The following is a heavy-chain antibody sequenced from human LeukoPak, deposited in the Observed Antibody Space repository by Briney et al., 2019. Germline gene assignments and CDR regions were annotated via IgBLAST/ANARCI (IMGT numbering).Heavy chain of an antibody. V-gene: IGHV4-39*01. CDR3: ARRRYSSGYIDY. CDR2: IYYDGST. J-gene: IGHJ4*02. Sequence: SETLSLTCAVSGGSISSSSYYWGWIRQPPGKGLEWVGSIYYDGSTYYNPSLKSRVTISVDTSKNQFSLKLSSVTAADTAVYYCARRRYSSGYIDYWGQGTLVTVSS. D-gene: IGHD6-25*01. CDR1: GGSISSSSYY.